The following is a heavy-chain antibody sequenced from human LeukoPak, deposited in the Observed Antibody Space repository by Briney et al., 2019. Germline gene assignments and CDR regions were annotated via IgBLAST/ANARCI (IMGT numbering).Heavy chain of an antibody. CDR3: ARGLAGHSGGDDAFDI. D-gene: IGHD6-19*01. CDR1: GDSIITYY. J-gene: IGHJ3*02. V-gene: IGHV4-59*01. Sequence: SETLSLTCTVSGDSIITYYWGWIRQPPGKGLEWIGYIHYSGGTNYNPSLNSRITISIDMSKNQFSLNLRSVTAADTAVYYCARGLAGHSGGDDAFDIWGHGTMVTVSS. CDR2: IHYSGGT.